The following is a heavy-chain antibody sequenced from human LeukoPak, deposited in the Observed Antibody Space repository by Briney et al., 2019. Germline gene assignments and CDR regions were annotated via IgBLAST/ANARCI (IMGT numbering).Heavy chain of an antibody. CDR1: GGSFSGYY. CDR2: INHSGST. Sequence: SETLSLTCAVYGGSFSGYYWSWIRQPPGKGLEWIGEINHSGSTNYNPSLKSRVTISVDTSKNQFSLKLSSVTAADTAVYYCASSDMGYWGQGTLVTVSS. V-gene: IGHV4-34*01. CDR3: ASSDMGY. J-gene: IGHJ4*02. D-gene: IGHD2-15*01.